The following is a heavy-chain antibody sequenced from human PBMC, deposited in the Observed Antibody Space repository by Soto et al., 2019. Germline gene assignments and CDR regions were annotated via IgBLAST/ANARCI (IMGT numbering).Heavy chain of an antibody. Sequence: EVQLVESGGGLIQPGGSLRLPCAASGVAVSSKYMTWVRQAPGKGLEWVSVIYGGGTTYYADSVKGRFTISRDTSKNTLYLQMNSLRAEDTAVYYCVQTTGWPGFDFWGQGTLVTVSS. V-gene: IGHV3-53*01. CDR2: IYGGGTT. J-gene: IGHJ4*02. CDR1: GVAVSSKY. D-gene: IGHD6-19*01. CDR3: VQTTGWPGFDF.